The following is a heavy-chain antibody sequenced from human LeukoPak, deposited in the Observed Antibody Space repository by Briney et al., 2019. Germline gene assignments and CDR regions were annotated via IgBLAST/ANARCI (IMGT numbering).Heavy chain of an antibody. V-gene: IGHV3-74*01. D-gene: IGHD3-3*02. J-gene: IGHJ4*02. CDR3: ARGDLLGVDY. Sequence: GGSLRLSCAASGFTFTYYWMHWVRQAPGKGLVWVSRINSDESSTTYADSVKGRFTISRDNAKNTLYLQMNSLRADDTALYYCARGDLLGVDYWGRGTLITVSS. CDR1: GFTFTYYW. CDR2: INSDESST.